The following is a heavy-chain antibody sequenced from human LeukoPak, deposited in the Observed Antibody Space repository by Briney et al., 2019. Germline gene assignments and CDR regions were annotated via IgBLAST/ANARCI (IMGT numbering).Heavy chain of an antibody. CDR1: GGSISSYY. V-gene: IGHV4-59*01. D-gene: IGHD3-22*01. Sequence: SETLSLTCTVSGGSISSYYWSWIRQPPGKGLERIGYIYYSGSTNYNPSLKSRVTILVDTSKNQFSLKLSSVTAADTAVYYCARGRNYYDSSGYYYVQVTDVWGQGTTVTVSS. CDR3: ARGRNYYDSSGYYYVQVTDV. J-gene: IGHJ6*02. CDR2: IYYSGST.